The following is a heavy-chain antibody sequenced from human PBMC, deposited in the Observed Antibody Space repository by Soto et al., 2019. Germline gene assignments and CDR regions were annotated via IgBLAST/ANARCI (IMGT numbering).Heavy chain of an antibody. CDR1: GGSISNYY. Sequence: QVQLQESGPGLVKPSETLSLTCTVSGGSISNYYWSWIRQTPGKGLEWIGYIYYSGSTNYNPSLKSRVTISVDTSKNQFSLKLSSVTAADTAVYYCAREAVRDDFWSGYYSPYYYFYMDVRGKGTTVTVSS. V-gene: IGHV4-59*01. CDR3: AREAVRDDFWSGYYSPYYYFYMDV. J-gene: IGHJ6*03. CDR2: IYYSGST. D-gene: IGHD3-3*01.